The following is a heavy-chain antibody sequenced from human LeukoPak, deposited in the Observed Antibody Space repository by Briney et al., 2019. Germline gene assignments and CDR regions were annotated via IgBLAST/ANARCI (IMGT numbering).Heavy chain of an antibody. CDR2: ISAYNGNT. CDR1: GYTFTNYG. CDR3: ARDVNAVVGTTYFDY. J-gene: IGHJ4*02. V-gene: IGHV1-18*01. D-gene: IGHD6-19*01. Sequence: ASVKVSCKASGYTFTNYGISWVRQAPGQGLEWMGWISAYNGNTDYAQKLQGRVTMTTDTSTSTAYMELRSLRSDDTAVYYCARDVNAVVGTTYFDYWGQGTLVTVSS.